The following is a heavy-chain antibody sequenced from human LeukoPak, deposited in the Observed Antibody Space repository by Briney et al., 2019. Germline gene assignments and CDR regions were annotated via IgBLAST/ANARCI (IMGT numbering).Heavy chain of an antibody. CDR1: GGSISSYY. V-gene: IGHV4-59*01. CDR2: IYYTGST. Sequence: SETLSLTCTVSGGSISSYYWSWIRQPPGKGLEWVGYIYYTGSTNYNPSLKSRVTISVDTSKNQVSLKLSSVTAADTAVYYCGRVNSSGSVRWGQGTMVTVSS. CDR3: GRVNSSGSVR. D-gene: IGHD6-19*01. J-gene: IGHJ3*01.